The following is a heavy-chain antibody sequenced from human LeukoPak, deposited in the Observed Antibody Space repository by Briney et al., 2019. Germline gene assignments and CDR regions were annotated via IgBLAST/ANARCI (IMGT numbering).Heavy chain of an antibody. Sequence: GGSLTLSCAASGFIFSNYWMAWVRQAPGAGLEWVANINKDGSDKNYVDSMKGRFTISRDNAKNSLFLQMHSLRAEDTAVYYCARAAQVTGRPNLGGHFDYWGQGTLVTVSS. D-gene: IGHD6-6*01. J-gene: IGHJ4*02. CDR1: GFIFSNYW. CDR3: ARAAQVTGRPNLGGHFDY. V-gene: IGHV3-7*01. CDR2: INKDGSDK.